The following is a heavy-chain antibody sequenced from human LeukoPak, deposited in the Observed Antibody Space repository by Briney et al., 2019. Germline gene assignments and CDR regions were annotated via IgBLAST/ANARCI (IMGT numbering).Heavy chain of an antibody. V-gene: IGHV4-30-2*01. Sequence: SETLSLTCTVSGDSISSSDYYWSWIRQPPGKGLEWIGYIYHSGSTYYNSSLKSRVTISLDRSKNQFSLKLSSVTAADTAVYYCATSSPSSGSFDPWGQGTLVTVSS. D-gene: IGHD3-10*01. CDR3: ATSSPSSGSFDP. CDR1: GDSISSSDYY. CDR2: IYHSGST. J-gene: IGHJ5*02.